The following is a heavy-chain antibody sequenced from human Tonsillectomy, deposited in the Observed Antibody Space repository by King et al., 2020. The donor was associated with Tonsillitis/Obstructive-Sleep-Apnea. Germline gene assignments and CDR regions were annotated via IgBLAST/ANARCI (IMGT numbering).Heavy chain of an antibody. CDR3: ARDVSGSLDY. V-gene: IGHV3-33*01. CDR1: GFTFSSYA. D-gene: IGHD1-26*01. Sequence: VRLVESGGGVVQPGRSLRLSCAASGFTFSSYAIHWVRQAPGKGLEWVALIWYDGSKICFADSVKGRFTISRDNSKNTVYLEANSLRAEDTGVYYCARDVSGSLDYWGQGTLVTVSS. J-gene: IGHJ4*02. CDR2: IWYDGSKI.